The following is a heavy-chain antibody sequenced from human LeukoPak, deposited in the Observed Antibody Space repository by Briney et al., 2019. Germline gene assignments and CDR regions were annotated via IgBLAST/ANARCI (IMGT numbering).Heavy chain of an antibody. J-gene: IGHJ6*02. CDR2: XSSSXXXX. V-gene: IGHV3-48*01. D-gene: IGHD3-3*01. Sequence: SYXSSSXXXXXXADSVKGRFTISRDNAKNSLYLQMNSLRAEDTAVYYCAREGPFERITIFGVVIPENYGMDVWGQGTTVTVSS. CDR3: AREGPFERITIFGVVIPENYGMDV.